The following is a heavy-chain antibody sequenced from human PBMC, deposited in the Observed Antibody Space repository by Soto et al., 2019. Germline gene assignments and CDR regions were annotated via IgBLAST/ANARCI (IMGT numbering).Heavy chain of an antibody. J-gene: IGHJ4*02. Sequence: QVHLVESGGGVVQPGGSLRLSCAASGFTFSVFGMHWVRQAPGKGPEWEAVIAHDGNSKHYADSVKGRFSISRDNARNTVSLLMDSLRPEDTVLYYCAKTYTVPRADDSRGRGALIDHWGQVTLVTVSS. CDR3: AKTYTVPRADDSRGRGALIDH. CDR2: IAHDGNSK. D-gene: IGHD6-19*01. V-gene: IGHV3-30*18. CDR1: GFTFSVFG.